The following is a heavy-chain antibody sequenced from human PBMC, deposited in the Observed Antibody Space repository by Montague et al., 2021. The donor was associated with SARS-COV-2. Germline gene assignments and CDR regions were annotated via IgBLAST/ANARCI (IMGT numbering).Heavy chain of an antibody. CDR2: IRQDGSDE. J-gene: IGHJ4*02. CDR1: GFTFSDYW. CDR3: EAQLWSSDY. Sequence: LRLSCAASGFTFSDYWMIWVRQAPGKGLEWVANIRQDGSDENYLDSVKGRFTISRDNAQNSLYLQMNSLRAEDTAVYYCEAQLWSSDYWGRGTLVIVSS. V-gene: IGHV3-7*01. D-gene: IGHD5-18*01.